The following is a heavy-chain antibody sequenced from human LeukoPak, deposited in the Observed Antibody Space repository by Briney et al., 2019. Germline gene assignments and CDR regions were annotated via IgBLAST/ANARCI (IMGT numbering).Heavy chain of an antibody. D-gene: IGHD1-26*01. CDR2: MYYSGSS. J-gene: IGHJ3*02. CDR3: ARDVVVGATIDAFDI. V-gene: IGHV4-39*02. CDR1: GGSISSKTYY. Sequence: PSETLSLTCTVAGGSISSKTYYWGWIRQPPGKGLEWIGTMYYSGSSYYNPSLKSRVTIFVDTSKNQFSLQLSSVTAADTAVYYCARDVVVGATIDAFDIWGQGTMVIVSS.